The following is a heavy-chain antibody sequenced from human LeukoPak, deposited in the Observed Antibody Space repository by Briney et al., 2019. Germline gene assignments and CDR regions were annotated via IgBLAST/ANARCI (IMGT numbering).Heavy chain of an antibody. Sequence: GRSPRLSCAGSGFTFSTYAMHWVRQAPGKGLEWVAVISSDGTKKYYADSVKGRFTISRDNSKDMLYLQMNSLRAEDTAVYYCARRSPNYYFDYWGQGTPVTVSS. CDR3: ARRSPNYYFDY. J-gene: IGHJ4*02. CDR1: GFTFSTYA. V-gene: IGHV3-30-3*01. CDR2: ISSDGTKK.